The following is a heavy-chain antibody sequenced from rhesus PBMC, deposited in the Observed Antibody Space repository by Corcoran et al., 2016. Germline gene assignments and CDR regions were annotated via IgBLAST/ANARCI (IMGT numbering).Heavy chain of an antibody. Sequence: QVQLQESGPGLVKPSETLSLSCAVSGGSLSTGYYYWSWIRQAPGKGLEWIGYISYSGSTSYNPSRKSRVTSSRDTSKNQFSLKLSSVTAADTAVYYCARAPTIFGMFYCDYWGQGV. D-gene: IGHD3-3*01. CDR2: ISYSGST. CDR1: GGSLSTGYYY. V-gene: IGHV4-122*02. J-gene: IGHJ4*01. CDR3: ARAPTIFGMFYCDY.